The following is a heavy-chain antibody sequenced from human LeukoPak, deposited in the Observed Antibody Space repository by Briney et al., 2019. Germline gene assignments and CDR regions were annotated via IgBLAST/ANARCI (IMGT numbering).Heavy chain of an antibody. CDR1: GFTFRDYW. Sequence: PGGSLTLSCEASGFTFRDYWMTWVRPAPGKGLEWVANVKQDGTEKFYVDSVKGRFTISRDNGKNSLYLQMNSLRVEDTAIYYCARAGGTSWADYWGQGTLVTVSS. CDR2: VKQDGTEK. CDR3: ARAGGTSWADY. V-gene: IGHV3-7*01. J-gene: IGHJ4*02. D-gene: IGHD6-13*01.